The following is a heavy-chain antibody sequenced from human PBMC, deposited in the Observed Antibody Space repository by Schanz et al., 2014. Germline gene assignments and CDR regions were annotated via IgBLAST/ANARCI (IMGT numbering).Heavy chain of an antibody. J-gene: IGHJ3*02. V-gene: IGHV3-30*03. CDR3: ARKMKLGVYGGKGHDSLDI. CDR1: GFTFSTHA. CDR2: VSSDGNND. D-gene: IGHD4-17*01. Sequence: AQLVESGGGVVQPGRSLRLSCAASGFTFSTHAMHWVRQAPGKGLEWVALVSSDGNNDYYTDSVKGRFTISRDNSKNTLHLQMNSLRAEDTAVYYCARKMKLGVYGGKGHDSLDIWGQGTMVTVSS.